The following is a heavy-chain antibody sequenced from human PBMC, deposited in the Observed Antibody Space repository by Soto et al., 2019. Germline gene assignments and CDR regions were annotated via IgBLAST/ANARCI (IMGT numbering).Heavy chain of an antibody. Sequence: EVQVVESGGGLGKPGGSLRLSCTASGFTFDTYTMNWLRQVPGRGLEWVSSISATTTYKYYAASVEGRFTISRDNAKNSLYLQTNSLGAEDTAVYYCARGSASKSGHLWYFDLWGRGTLVTVSS. V-gene: IGHV3-21*01. J-gene: IGHJ2*01. D-gene: IGHD2-8*02. CDR2: ISATTTYK. CDR1: GFTFDTYT. CDR3: ARGSASKSGHLWYFDL.